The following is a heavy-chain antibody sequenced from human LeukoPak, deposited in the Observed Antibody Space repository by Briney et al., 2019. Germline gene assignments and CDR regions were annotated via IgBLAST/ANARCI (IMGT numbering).Heavy chain of an antibody. D-gene: IGHD5-24*01. CDR3: ARDAVEMATIDYYYYGMDV. V-gene: IGHV1-69*01. J-gene: IGHJ6*02. CDR2: IIPIFGTA. Sequence: SVKVSCKASGGTFSSYAISWVRQAPGQGLEWMGGIIPIFGTANYAQKFQGRVTITADESTSTAYMELSSLRSEDTAVYYCARDAVEMATIDYYYYGMDVWGQGTTVTVSS. CDR1: GGTFSSYA.